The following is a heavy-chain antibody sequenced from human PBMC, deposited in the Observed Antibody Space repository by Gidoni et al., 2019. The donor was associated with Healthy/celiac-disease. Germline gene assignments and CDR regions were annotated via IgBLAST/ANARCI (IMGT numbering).Heavy chain of an antibody. J-gene: IGHJ3*02. V-gene: IGHV3-48*02. CDR3: ARGRHDYGGNFDAFDI. Sequence: EVQRVEAGGGMVQPGGSLRRSCAASGFTFSSDSMNWVRQAPGKRLAWFSYISSSSSTIYYADSVKGRFTISRDNAKNSLYLQMNSLRDDDTAVFYCARGRHDYGGNFDAFDILGQGTMVTVSS. CDR1: GFTFSSDS. D-gene: IGHD4-17*01. CDR2: ISSSSSTI.